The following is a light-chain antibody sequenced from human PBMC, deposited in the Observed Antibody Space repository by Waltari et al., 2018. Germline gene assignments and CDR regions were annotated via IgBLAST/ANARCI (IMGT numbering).Light chain of an antibody. CDR2: LGT. Sequence: DIVMPQSPLSLPVTPGEPASISWRSSQSLLLSNGYNYLDWYQQKPGQSPQFLIYLGTNLDSGVPDRFSGSGSGTDYTLKISRVEAEDVGVYYCMQARQTPWTFGQGTKVEIK. V-gene: IGKV2-28*01. CDR3: MQARQTPWT. J-gene: IGKJ1*01. CDR1: QSLLLSNGYNY.